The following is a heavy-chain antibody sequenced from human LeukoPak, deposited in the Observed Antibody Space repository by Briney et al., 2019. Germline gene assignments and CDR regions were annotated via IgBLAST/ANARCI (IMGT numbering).Heavy chain of an antibody. CDR1: GFAFSSYG. V-gene: IGHV3-30*18. CDR3: AKIYGSGSYYNGDY. D-gene: IGHD3-10*01. Sequence: QSGGSLRLSCAAPGFAFSSYGMHWVRQAPGKGLEWVAVISYDGSNKYYADSVKGRFTISRDNSKNTLYLQMNSLRAEDTAVYYCAKIYGSGSYYNGDYWGQGTLVTVSS. J-gene: IGHJ4*02. CDR2: ISYDGSNK.